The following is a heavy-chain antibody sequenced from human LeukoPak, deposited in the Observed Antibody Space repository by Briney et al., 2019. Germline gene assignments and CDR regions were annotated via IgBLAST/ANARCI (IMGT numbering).Heavy chain of an antibody. CDR2: IYTSGST. V-gene: IGHV4-61*02. D-gene: IGHD6-13*01. CDR3: ARGTYSSSWYLFDY. CDR1: GGSISSGSYY. Sequence: SETLSLTCTVSGGSISSGSYYWSWIRQPAGKGLEWIGRIYTSGSTNYNPSLKSRVTISVDTSKNQFSLKLSSVTAADTAVYYCARGTYSSSWYLFDYWGQGTLVTVSS. J-gene: IGHJ4*02.